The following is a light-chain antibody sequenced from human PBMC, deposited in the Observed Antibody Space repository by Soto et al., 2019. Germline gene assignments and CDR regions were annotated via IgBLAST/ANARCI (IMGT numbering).Light chain of an antibody. V-gene: IGKV1-5*03. CDR1: QTISSW. CDR3: QHDNIYSEA. J-gene: IGKJ1*01. CDR2: KAS. Sequence: DIRLTQTPYTLSGSVSDRVAITCRASQTISSWLAWYQQKPGKAPKLLIYKASTLKSGVPSRFSGSGSGTEFTLTICSLQPDDFAPYYCQHDNIYSEAVAQGTKV.